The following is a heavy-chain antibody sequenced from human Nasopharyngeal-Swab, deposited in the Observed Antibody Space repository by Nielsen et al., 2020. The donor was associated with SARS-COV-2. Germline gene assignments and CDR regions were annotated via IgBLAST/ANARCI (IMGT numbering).Heavy chain of an antibody. CDR2: ISASDYTT. CDR1: GFTFRSYA. D-gene: IGHD5-12*01. V-gene: IGHV3-23*01. Sequence: GESLKISCAASGFTFRSYAISWVRQAPGKGLEWVSVISASDYTTYYADSVKGRFTISRDNSKNTVNLQMNSLRAEDTAIYYCAKDRDSGDDSDDYYHYYGMDVWGQGTTATVFS. J-gene: IGHJ6*02. CDR3: AKDRDSGDDSDDYYHYYGMDV.